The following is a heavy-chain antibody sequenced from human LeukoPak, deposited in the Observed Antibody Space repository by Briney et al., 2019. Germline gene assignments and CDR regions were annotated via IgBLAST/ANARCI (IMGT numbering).Heavy chain of an antibody. CDR3: ARDLHCSGGSCYSPGFGMDV. Sequence: ASVKVSCKAPGYTFTDYYMHWVRQAPGQGLEWMGIINPSGGSTSYAQKFQGRVTMTRDTSTSTVYMELSSLRSEDTAVYYCARDLHCSGGSCYSPGFGMDVWGQGTTVTVSS. J-gene: IGHJ6*02. CDR2: INPSGGST. D-gene: IGHD2-15*01. CDR1: GYTFTDYY. V-gene: IGHV1-46*01.